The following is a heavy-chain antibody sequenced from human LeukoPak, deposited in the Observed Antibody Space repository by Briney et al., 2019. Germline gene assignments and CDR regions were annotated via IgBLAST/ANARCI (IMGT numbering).Heavy chain of an antibody. J-gene: IGHJ4*02. Sequence: GGSLRLSCSASGFTLSDYGMRWVRQAPGKGLEWVANIKNDGAVKNYVDSVKGRFTISRDNAKNSLYLQMNSLRAEDTAVYYCAKDSYSKGDFWGQGVLVTVSS. CDR2: IKNDGAVK. D-gene: IGHD6-13*01. CDR3: AKDSYSKGDF. CDR1: GFTLSDYG. V-gene: IGHV3-7*01.